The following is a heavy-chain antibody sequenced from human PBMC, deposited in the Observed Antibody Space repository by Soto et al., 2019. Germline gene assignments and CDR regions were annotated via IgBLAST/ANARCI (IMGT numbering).Heavy chain of an antibody. Sequence: SETLSLTCTVSGASISRGDYYWSWIRQLPEKGLEWTGYIYRSGSTYYNPSLESRITISVDTSQSQFSLDVSSVTAADTAVYYCARVRYLAGAGQNYFDLWGQGTLVTVSS. D-gene: IGHD6-19*01. J-gene: IGHJ4*02. CDR3: ARVRYLAGAGQNYFDL. CDR1: GASISRGDYY. V-gene: IGHV4-31*03. CDR2: IYRSGST.